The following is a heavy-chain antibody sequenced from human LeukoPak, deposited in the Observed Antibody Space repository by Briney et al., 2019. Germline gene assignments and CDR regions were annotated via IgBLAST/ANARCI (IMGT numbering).Heavy chain of an antibody. Sequence: PGGSLRLSCAASGFTFDDYAMHWVRQAPGKGLEWVSLIRGDGGSTYYADSVKGRFTISRDNSKNSLYLQMNSLRTEDTALYYCAKDTYYYVSSGHPDYWGQGTLVTVSS. V-gene: IGHV3-43*02. J-gene: IGHJ4*02. D-gene: IGHD3-22*01. CDR3: AKDTYYYVSSGHPDY. CDR2: IRGDGGST. CDR1: GFTFDDYA.